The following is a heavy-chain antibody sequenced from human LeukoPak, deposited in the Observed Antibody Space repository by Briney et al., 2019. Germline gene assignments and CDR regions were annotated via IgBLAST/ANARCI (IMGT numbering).Heavy chain of an antibody. V-gene: IGHV3-74*01. Sequence: GSLRLSCAASGFTFSSYWMHWVRQAPGKELVWVSRINSDGSSTSYADSVKGRFTISRDNAKNTLYLQMNSLRAEDTAVYYCARGYCSGGSCYPFDYWGQGTLVTVSP. D-gene: IGHD2-15*01. CDR3: ARGYCSGGSCYPFDY. J-gene: IGHJ4*02. CDR2: INSDGSST. CDR1: GFTFSSYW.